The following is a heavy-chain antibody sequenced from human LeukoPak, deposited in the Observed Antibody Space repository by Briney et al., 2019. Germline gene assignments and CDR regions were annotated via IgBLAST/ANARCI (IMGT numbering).Heavy chain of an antibody. CDR2: ITISGTTI. V-gene: IGHV3-48*02. CDR3: ARVSYHYMAV. CDR1: GFTFSTYN. J-gene: IGHJ6*03. Sequence: PGGSLRLSCAASGFTFSTYNMNWVRQAPGKGLEWVSYITISGTTIYYADSVKGRFTISRDNAKNSLYLQMNSLRDEDTAVYYCARVSYHYMAVWGKGTTVTVSS.